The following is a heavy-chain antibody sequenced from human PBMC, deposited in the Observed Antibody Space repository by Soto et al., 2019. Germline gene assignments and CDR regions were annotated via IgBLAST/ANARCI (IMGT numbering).Heavy chain of an antibody. D-gene: IGHD2-2*01. Sequence: ASGKVSCKASGYTVTSYAMLWVRQVPGQRLEWMGWINAGNGNTKYSQKFQGRVTITRDTSASTAYMELSSLRSEDTAVYYCARERCSSTSCYWFDPWGQGTLVTVSS. CDR1: GYTVTSYA. CDR2: INAGNGNT. J-gene: IGHJ5*02. CDR3: ARERCSSTSCYWFDP. V-gene: IGHV1-3*01.